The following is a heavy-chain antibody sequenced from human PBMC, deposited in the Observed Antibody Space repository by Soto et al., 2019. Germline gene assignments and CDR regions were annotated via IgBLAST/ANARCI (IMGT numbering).Heavy chain of an antibody. Sequence: SETLSLTCTVSGGSISSGAYYWSWIRQHPGKGLEWIGYIYYSGSTYYNPSLKNRVTISVDKSKNQFSLKLNSVTAADTAFFYCARSGDIVLVPAAYYFDYWGQGTLVTVSS. D-gene: IGHD2-2*01. V-gene: IGHV4-31*03. J-gene: IGHJ4*02. CDR1: GGSISSGAYY. CDR3: ARSGDIVLVPAAYYFDY. CDR2: IYYSGST.